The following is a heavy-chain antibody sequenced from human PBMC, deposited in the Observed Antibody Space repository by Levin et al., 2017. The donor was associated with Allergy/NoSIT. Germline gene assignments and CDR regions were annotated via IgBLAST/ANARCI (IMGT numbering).Heavy chain of an antibody. CDR1: GFTFNNYA. CDR2: IGSSGIYTI. D-gene: IGHD3-22*01. J-gene: IGHJ4*02. CDR3: ARGYFEAFDY. V-gene: IGHV3-48*02. Sequence: AGGSLRLSCAASGFTFNNYAMNWVRQAPGKGLEWVSSIGSSGIYTIYYADSVRGRFTVSRDNAKNSLFLQIDSLRDEDTAVYYCARGYFEAFDYWGQGTPVTVSS.